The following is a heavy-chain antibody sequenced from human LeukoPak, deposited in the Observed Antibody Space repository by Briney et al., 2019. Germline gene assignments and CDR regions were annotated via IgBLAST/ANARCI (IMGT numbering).Heavy chain of an antibody. J-gene: IGHJ4*02. CDR1: GGSFSGYY. Sequence: SETLSLTCAVYGGSFSGYYWSWIRQPPGKGLEWIGEINHSGSTNYNPSLKSRVTISVDTSKNQFPLKLSSVTAADTAVYYCARGWGVGIDPSHFDYWGQGTLVTVSS. CDR2: INHSGST. CDR3: ARGWGVGIDPSHFDY. V-gene: IGHV4-34*01. D-gene: IGHD3-16*01.